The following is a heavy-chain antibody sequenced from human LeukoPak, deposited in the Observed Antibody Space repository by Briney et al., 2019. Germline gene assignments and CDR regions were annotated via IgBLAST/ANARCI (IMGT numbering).Heavy chain of an antibody. Sequence: ASVKVSCKASGYTFTSYGISWVRQAPGQGLEWMGWISAYNGNTNYAQKLQGWVTMTRDTSISTAYMELSRLRSDDTAVYYCARALRYCSSTSCQEGAFDIWGQGTMVTVSS. J-gene: IGHJ3*02. CDR3: ARALRYCSSTSCQEGAFDI. D-gene: IGHD2-2*01. CDR2: ISAYNGNT. V-gene: IGHV1-18*01. CDR1: GYTFTSYG.